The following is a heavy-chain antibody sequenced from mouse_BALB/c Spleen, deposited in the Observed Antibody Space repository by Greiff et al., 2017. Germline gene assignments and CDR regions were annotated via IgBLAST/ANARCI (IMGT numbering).Heavy chain of an antibody. CDR3: AKPGCDYDMDY. Sequence: QVQLQQSGPGLVAPSQCLSITCTASGFSLTSYGVSWVRQPPGKGLEWLGVIWGDGSTNYHSALISRLSISKDNSKSQVFLKLNSLQTDDAATYCCAKPGCDYDMDYWGQGTTLTVSS. V-gene: IGHV2-3*01. D-gene: IGHD2-4*01. J-gene: IGHJ2*01. CDR2: IWGDGST. CDR1: GFSLTSYG.